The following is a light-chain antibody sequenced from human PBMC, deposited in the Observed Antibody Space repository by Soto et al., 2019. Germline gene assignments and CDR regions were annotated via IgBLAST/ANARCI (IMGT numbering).Light chain of an antibody. CDR2: GAS. CDR3: QHHNSYSQT. CDR1: QSIRYY. J-gene: IGKJ1*01. V-gene: IGKV1-5*01. Sequence: DIQLTQSPPTLSASVGDRVTITCRASQSIRYYLAWYQQMPGKAPKLLIYGASSLQSGVPSRFSGSGSGTEFTLPISSLQPDDFATYFCQHHNSYSQTFSQGTKVEIK.